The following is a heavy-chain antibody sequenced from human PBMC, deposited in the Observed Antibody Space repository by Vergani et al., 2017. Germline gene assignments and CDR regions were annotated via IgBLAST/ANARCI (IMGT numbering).Heavy chain of an antibody. CDR3: ARTRSSSWYKYYYMDV. CDR2: VYWNDDE. CDR1: GFSLTTGGEG. J-gene: IGHJ6*03. Sequence: QITLRESGPTLVKPTQTLPLTCTFSGFSLTTGGEGVGWIRQPPGRALEWLAFVYWNDDERYSPSLKSRVTITKDTSKNEVILTMATMDPVDTATYYCARTRSSSWYKYYYMDVWGKGTTVTVSS. V-gene: IGHV2-5*01. D-gene: IGHD6-13*01.